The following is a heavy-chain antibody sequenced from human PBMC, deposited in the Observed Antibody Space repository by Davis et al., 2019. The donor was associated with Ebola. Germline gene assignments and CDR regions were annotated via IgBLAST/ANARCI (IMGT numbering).Heavy chain of an antibody. CDR3: ARGPQSIAAPH. J-gene: IGHJ4*02. V-gene: IGHV3-23*01. CDR1: GFTFSSYA. D-gene: IGHD6-6*01. Sequence: GESLKISCAASGFTFSSYAMSWVRQAPGKGLEWVSAISGSGGSTYYADSVKGRFTISRDNSKKTLYLQMNSLRAEDTAVYYCARGPQSIAAPHWGQGTLVTVSS. CDR2: ISGSGGST.